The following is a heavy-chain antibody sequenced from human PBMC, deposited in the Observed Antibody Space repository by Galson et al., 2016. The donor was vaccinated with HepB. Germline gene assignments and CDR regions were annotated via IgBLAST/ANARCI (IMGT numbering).Heavy chain of an antibody. Sequence: SLRLSCAASEFTFSSYWMNWVRQAPGKGLQWVAALLHDGTKDEYAESAKGRFTISRDNSNNTVFLQMNNLRTDDTALYYCAKDRYGSGTNYLDLWGQGALVTVSS. CDR2: LLHDGTKD. CDR1: EFTFSSYW. D-gene: IGHD3-10*01. J-gene: IGHJ4*02. CDR3: AKDRYGSGTNYLDL. V-gene: IGHV3-30*18.